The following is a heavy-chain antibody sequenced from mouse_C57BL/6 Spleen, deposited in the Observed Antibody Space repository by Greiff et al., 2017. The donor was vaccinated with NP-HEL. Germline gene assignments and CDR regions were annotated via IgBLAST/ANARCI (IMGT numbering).Heavy chain of an antibody. Sequence: QVQLQQPGAELVRPGSSVKLSCKASGYTFTSYWMDWVKQRPGQGLEWIGNIYPSDSETHYNPKFKDKATLTVDKSSSTAYMQLSSLTSEDSAVYYCARRGGNYWYFDVWGTGTTVTVSS. CDR2: IYPSDSET. D-gene: IGHD1-1*02. V-gene: IGHV1-61*01. CDR1: GYTFTSYW. CDR3: ARRGGNYWYFDV. J-gene: IGHJ1*03.